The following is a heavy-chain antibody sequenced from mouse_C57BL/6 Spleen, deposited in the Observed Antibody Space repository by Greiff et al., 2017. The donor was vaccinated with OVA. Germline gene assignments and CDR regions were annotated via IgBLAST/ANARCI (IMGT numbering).Heavy chain of an antibody. CDR3: VRLSGITTVVATDWYFDV. CDR2: IRSKSNNYAT. V-gene: IGHV10-1*01. CDR1: GFSFNTYA. Sequence: DVQLVESGGGLVQPKGSLKLSCAASGFSFNTYAMNWVRQAPGKGLEWVARIRSKSNNYATYYADSVKDRFTISSDDSESMLYLQMNNLKTEDTAMYYCVRLSGITTVVATDWYFDVWGTGTTVTVSS. D-gene: IGHD1-1*01. J-gene: IGHJ1*03.